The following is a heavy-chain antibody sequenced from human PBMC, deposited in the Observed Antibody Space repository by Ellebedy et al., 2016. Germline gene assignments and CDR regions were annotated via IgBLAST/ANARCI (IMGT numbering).Heavy chain of an antibody. V-gene: IGHV3-48*02. D-gene: IGHD3-3*01. CDR1: GFPFNTYT. J-gene: IGHJ4*02. CDR2: ISKTNTV. CDR3: AAGVASDY. Sequence: GGSLRLSCVASGFPFNTYTMNWVRQTPQKGLEWTSYISKTNTVFYADSVKGRFTISRDNAKNSLFLQMNSLRESDTAVYYCAAGVASDYWGQGTQVAVSS.